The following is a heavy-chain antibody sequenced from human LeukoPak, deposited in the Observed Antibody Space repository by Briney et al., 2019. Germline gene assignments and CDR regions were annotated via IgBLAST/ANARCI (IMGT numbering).Heavy chain of an antibody. CDR3: ARFFGGNGLSYYGMDV. D-gene: IGHD3-16*01. V-gene: IGHV4-38-2*01. J-gene: IGHJ6*04. Sequence: PSETLSLTCGVSGDSINSNYYWGWIRQPPGKGLEWIGSIYHTGRNYYNPSLKSRVTISVDTSKNQLSLRLSSVTAADTAVYYCARFFGGNGLSYYGMDVWGKGTTVTVSS. CDR1: GDSINSNYY. CDR2: IYHTGRN.